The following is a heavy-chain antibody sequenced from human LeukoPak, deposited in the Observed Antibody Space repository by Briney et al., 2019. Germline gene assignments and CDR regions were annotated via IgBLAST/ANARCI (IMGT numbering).Heavy chain of an antibody. J-gene: IGHJ4*02. V-gene: IGHV3-23*01. CDR3: AKDGYTEWLGLYYFDY. CDR2: ISGSDGST. CDR1: GFTFSSYE. D-gene: IGHD6-19*01. Sequence: PGGSLRLSCAASGFTFSSYEMNWVRQAPGKGLEWVSGISGSDGSTYYADSVKGRFTISRDNSKNTLYLQMNSLRAEDTAVYYCAKDGYTEWLGLYYFDYWGQGTLVTVSS.